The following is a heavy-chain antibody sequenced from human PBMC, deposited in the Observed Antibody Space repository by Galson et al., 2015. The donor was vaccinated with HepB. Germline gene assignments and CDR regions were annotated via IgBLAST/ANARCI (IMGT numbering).Heavy chain of an antibody. J-gene: IGHJ3*02. CDR2: IIPILGIA. CDR3: ARVPVAATTLGAFDI. V-gene: IGHV1-69*04. D-gene: IGHD2-15*01. Sequence: ISWVRQAPGQGLEWMGRIIPILGIANYAQKFQGRVTITADKSTSTAYMELSSLRSEGTAVYYCARVPVAATTLGAFDIWGQGTMVTVSS.